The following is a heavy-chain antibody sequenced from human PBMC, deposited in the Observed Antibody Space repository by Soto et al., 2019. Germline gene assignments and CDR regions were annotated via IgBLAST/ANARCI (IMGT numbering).Heavy chain of an antibody. Sequence: QVQLVQSGAEVKKPGASVKVSCKASGYTFTSYDINWVRQATGQGPEWMGWMNPNSGNTGYAQKFQGRVTMTRDTSISTAYLELSSLESEDAAVYYCARAVPVAKLNMDVWGTGTKVTVSS. J-gene: IGHJ6*03. D-gene: IGHD2-2*01. CDR2: MNPNSGNT. CDR3: ARAVPVAKLNMDV. V-gene: IGHV1-8*02. CDR1: GYTFTSYD.